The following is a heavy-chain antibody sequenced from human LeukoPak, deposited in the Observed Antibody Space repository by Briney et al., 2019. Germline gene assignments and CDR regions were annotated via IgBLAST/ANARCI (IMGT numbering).Heavy chain of an antibody. Sequence: GGSLRLSCAASGFTFSSYGMHWVRQAPGKGLEWVAVIWYDGSNKYYADSVKGRFTISRDNSKNTLYLQMNSLRAEDTAVYYCARDVVRGVIYYYYGMDVWGKGTTVTDSS. CDR2: IWYDGSNK. CDR1: GFTFSSYG. D-gene: IGHD3-10*01. V-gene: IGHV3-33*01. J-gene: IGHJ6*04. CDR3: ARDVVRGVIYYYYGMDV.